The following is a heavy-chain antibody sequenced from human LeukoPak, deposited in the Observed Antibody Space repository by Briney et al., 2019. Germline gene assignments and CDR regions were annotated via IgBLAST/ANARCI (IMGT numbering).Heavy chain of an antibody. V-gene: IGHV3-9*01. Sequence: GGSLRLSCAASGFTFDDYAMHWVRQAPGKGLEWVSGISWNSGSIGYADSVKGRFTISRDNAKNSLYLQMNSLRAEDTALYYCAKVGYNYGFWSGPLDYWGQGTLVTVSS. J-gene: IGHJ4*02. CDR2: ISWNSGSI. CDR1: GFTFDDYA. CDR3: AKVGYNYGFWSGPLDY. D-gene: IGHD3-3*01.